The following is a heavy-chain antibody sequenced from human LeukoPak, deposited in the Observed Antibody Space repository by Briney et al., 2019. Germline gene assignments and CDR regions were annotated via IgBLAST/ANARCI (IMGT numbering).Heavy chain of an antibody. CDR2: IVAGSGNT. V-gene: IGHV1-58*01. J-gene: IGHJ6*02. CDR1: GFTFTSSA. D-gene: IGHD2-2*01. CDR3: AAEVSLGYRCSSTSCRGDYYYGMDV. Sequence: GASVKVSCKASGFTFTSSAVQWVRQARGQRLEWIGWIVAGSGNTNYAQKFQERVTITRDMSTSTAYMELSSLRPEDTAVYYCAAEVSLGYRCSSTSCRGDYYYGMDVWGQGTTVTVSS.